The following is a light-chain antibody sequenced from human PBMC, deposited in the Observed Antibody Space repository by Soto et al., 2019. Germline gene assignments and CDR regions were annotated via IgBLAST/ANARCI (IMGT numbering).Light chain of an antibody. Sequence: EIVMTQSPGTLSLSQGERATLSCRASQTVSSSYLGWYQQKPGQAPRLLIYGTSSRATGIPDRFSGSGSGTDFTLTISRLEPEDFAVYYCQQYVSFPLTFGGGTKVDIK. CDR1: QTVSSSY. V-gene: IGKV3-20*01. CDR3: QQYVSFPLT. J-gene: IGKJ4*01. CDR2: GTS.